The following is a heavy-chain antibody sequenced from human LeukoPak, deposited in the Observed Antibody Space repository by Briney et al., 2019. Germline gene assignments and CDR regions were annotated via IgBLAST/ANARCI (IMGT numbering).Heavy chain of an antibody. D-gene: IGHD3-3*01. CDR2: IYYSGST. Sequence: SETLSLTCTVSGGSISSYYWSWIRQPPGMGLEWIGYIYYSGSTNYNPSLKSRVTISVDTSKNQFSLKLSSVTAADTAVYYCARVYGDNYDFWSGYYSPIYYGMDVWGQGTTVTVSS. V-gene: IGHV4-59*01. J-gene: IGHJ6*02. CDR1: GGSISSYY. CDR3: ARVYGDNYDFWSGYYSPIYYGMDV.